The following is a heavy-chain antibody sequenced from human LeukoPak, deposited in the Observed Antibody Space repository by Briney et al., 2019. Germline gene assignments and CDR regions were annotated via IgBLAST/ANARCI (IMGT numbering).Heavy chain of an antibody. V-gene: IGHV3-23*01. D-gene: IGHD3-10*01. CDR1: GFTFSSYA. CDR3: AKLDGSGSYYSGLDY. J-gene: IGHJ4*02. Sequence: GGSLRLSCAASGFTFSSYAMNWVRQAPGKGLEWVSAISGSGGITNYADSVKGRFTISRDNSNTTLYLQMSSLRAEDTAIYYCAKLDGSGSYYSGLDYWGQGTLVTVSS. CDR2: ISGSGGIT.